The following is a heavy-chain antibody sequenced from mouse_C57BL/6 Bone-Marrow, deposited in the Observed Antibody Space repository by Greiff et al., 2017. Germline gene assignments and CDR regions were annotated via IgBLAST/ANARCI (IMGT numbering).Heavy chain of an antibody. CDR1: GYSFTDYT. J-gene: IGHJ2*01. CDR3: SRVRTVVATPYYFDY. V-gene: IGHV1-39*01. Sequence: EVQLQQSGPELVKPGASVKISCKASGYSFTDYTMDWVKQSNGKSLEWIGVFHPNYGTTRYNQKFKGKATLTVDKSSSTVYLQLNSLTSADSAVYFYSRVRTVVATPYYFDYWGQGTTLTVSS. CDR2: FHPNYGTT. D-gene: IGHD1-1*01.